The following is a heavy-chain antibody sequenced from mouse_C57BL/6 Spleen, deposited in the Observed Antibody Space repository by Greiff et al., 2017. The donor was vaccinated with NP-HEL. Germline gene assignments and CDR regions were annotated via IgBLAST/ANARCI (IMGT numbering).Heavy chain of an antibody. CDR3: ARDSGYAFDY. CDR1: GYTFINYW. CDR2: INPSNGGT. V-gene: IGHV1-53*01. J-gene: IGHJ2*01. D-gene: IGHD3-2*02. Sequence: QVQLQQPGTELVKPGASVKLSCKASGYTFINYWMHWVKQRPGQGLEWIGDINPSNGGTNYNEKFKNKATLTAYKSSGTAYMQLSSLTSEDSAVYYCARDSGYAFDYWGQGTTRTVSS.